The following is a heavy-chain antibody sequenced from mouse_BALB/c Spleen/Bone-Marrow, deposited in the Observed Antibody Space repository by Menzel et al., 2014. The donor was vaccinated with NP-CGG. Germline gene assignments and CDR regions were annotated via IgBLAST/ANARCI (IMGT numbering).Heavy chain of an antibody. V-gene: IGHV2-6-5*01. D-gene: IGHD3-1*01. J-gene: IGHJ4*01. CDR1: GFSLTDYG. CDR2: ICRGGST. Sequence: VQRVESGPGLVAPSQSLSITCTVSGFSLTDYGLSWIRQPPGKGLEWLGVICRGGSTYYNSALQSRLSISTAHSNSHVVLKMNRLQTDDAAVCWCGKQRRAGGGMDGWGGGTSVAVSS. CDR3: GKQRRAGGGMDG.